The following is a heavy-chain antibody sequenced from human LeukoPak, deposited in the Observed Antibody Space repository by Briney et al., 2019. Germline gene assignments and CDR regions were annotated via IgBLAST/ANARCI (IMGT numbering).Heavy chain of an antibody. CDR3: ASNYYDSSGYQQN. V-gene: IGHV4-39*07. CDR1: GGSISSSSYY. D-gene: IGHD3-22*01. Sequence: PSETLSLTCTVSGGSISSSSYYWGWIRQPPGKGLEWIGSIYYSGSTYYNPSLKSRVTISVDTSKNQFSLKLSSVTAADTAVYYCASNYYDSSGYQQNWGQGTLVTVSS. CDR2: IYYSGST. J-gene: IGHJ4*02.